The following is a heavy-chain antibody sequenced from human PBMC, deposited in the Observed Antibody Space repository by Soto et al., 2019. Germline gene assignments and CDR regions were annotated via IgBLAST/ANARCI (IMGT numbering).Heavy chain of an antibody. J-gene: IGHJ4*02. CDR2: INSIATGT. CDR1: GFTFITYA. Sequence: GGSLRLSCAASGFTFITYAVTWVRQAPGKGLEWVSSINSIATGTYFADSVKGRFTISRDNFKNTVYLQMNSLRAEDTAVYYCARVRIAAAGGYFDYSGQGTQVTVS. D-gene: IGHD6-13*01. V-gene: IGHV3-23*05. CDR3: ARVRIAAAGGYFDY.